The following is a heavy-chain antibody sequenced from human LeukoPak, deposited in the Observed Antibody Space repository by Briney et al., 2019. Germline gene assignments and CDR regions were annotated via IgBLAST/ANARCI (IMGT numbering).Heavy chain of an antibody. CDR3: ARRSYPGYSYGFDAFDI. V-gene: IGHV5-51*01. CDR2: IYPGDSDT. D-gene: IGHD5-18*01. Sequence: KVGESLKISCKGSGYSFTSYWIGWVRQMPGNGLEWMGIIYPGDSDTRYSPSFQGQVTISADKSISTAYLQWSSLKASDTAMYYCARRSYPGYSYGFDAFDIWGQGTMVTVSS. J-gene: IGHJ3*02. CDR1: GYSFTSYW.